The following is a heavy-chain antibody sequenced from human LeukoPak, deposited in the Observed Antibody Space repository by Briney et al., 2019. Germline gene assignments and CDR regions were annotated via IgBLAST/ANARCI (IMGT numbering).Heavy chain of an antibody. CDR3: AKYEQWLAQGTVDY. V-gene: IGHV3-23*01. CDR2: ISGSGGST. D-gene: IGHD6-19*01. J-gene: IGHJ4*02. CDR1: GFTFSSYG. Sequence: QPGRSLRLSCAASGFTFSSYGMSWVRQAPGKGLEWVSAISGSGGSTYYADSVKGRFTISRDNSKNTLYLQMNSLRAEDTAVYYCAKYEQWLAQGTVDYWGQGTLVTVSS.